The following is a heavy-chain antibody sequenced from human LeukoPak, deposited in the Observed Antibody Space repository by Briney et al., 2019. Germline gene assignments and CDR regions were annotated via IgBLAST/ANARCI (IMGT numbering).Heavy chain of an antibody. CDR1: GYTLTELS. CDR2: FDPEDGET. Sequence: ASVKVSCKVSGYTLTELSMHWVRQAPGKGLEWMGGFDPEDGETIYAQKFQGGVTMTEDTSTDTAYMELSSLRSEDTAVYYCATVPRGNYVFDYWGQGTLVTVSS. CDR3: ATVPRGNYVFDY. J-gene: IGHJ4*02. D-gene: IGHD1-7*01. V-gene: IGHV1-24*01.